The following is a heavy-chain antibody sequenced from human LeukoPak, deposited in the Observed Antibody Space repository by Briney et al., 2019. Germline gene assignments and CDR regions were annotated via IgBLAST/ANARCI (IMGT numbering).Heavy chain of an antibody. V-gene: IGHV4-30-4*01. Sequence: SETLSLTCTVSGGSISSGDYYWSWIRQPPGKGLEWIGYIYYSGSTYYNPSLKSRVTISVDTFKNQFSLKLSSVTAADTAVYYCARERITMVRGVIPTGMDVWGQGTTVTVSS. J-gene: IGHJ6*02. CDR2: IYYSGST. CDR3: ARERITMVRGVIPTGMDV. CDR1: GGSISSGDYY. D-gene: IGHD3-10*01.